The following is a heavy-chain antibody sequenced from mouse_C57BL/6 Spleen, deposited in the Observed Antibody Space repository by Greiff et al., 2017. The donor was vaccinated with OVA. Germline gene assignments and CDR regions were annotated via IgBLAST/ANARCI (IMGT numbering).Heavy chain of an antibody. CDR3: TRDGYGSSYYFDY. CDR1: GFTFSSYA. D-gene: IGHD1-1*01. Sequence: DVMLVESGEGLVKPGGSLKLSCAASGFTFSSYAMSWVRQTPEKRLEWVAYISSGGDYIYYADTVKGRFTISRDNARNTLYLQMSSLKSEDTAMYYCTRDGYGSSYYFDYWGQGTTLTVSS. J-gene: IGHJ2*01. CDR2: ISSGGDYI. V-gene: IGHV5-9-1*02.